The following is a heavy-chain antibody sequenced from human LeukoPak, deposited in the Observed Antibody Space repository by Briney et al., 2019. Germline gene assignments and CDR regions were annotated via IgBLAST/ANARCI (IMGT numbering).Heavy chain of an antibody. Sequence: ASVKVSCKASGGTFSSYAISWVRQAPGQGLEWMGIINPSGGSTSYAQKFQGRVTMTRDTSTSTVYMELSSLRSEDTAVYYCASGVYDYVWGSSWGQGTLVTVSS. D-gene: IGHD3-16*01. CDR1: GGTFSSYA. CDR2: INPSGGST. V-gene: IGHV1-46*01. J-gene: IGHJ5*02. CDR3: ASGVYDYVWGSS.